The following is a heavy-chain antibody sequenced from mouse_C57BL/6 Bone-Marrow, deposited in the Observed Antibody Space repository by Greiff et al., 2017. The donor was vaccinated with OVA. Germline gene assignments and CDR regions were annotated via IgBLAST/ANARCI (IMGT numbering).Heavy chain of an antibody. CDR1: GFSFNTYA. Sequence: DVMLVESGGGLVQPKGSLKLSCAASGFSFNTYAMNWVRQAPGKGLEWVARIRSKSNNYATYYADSVKDRFTISRDDSESMLYLQMNNLKTEDTAMYYCVRWDKTGMDYWGQGTSVTVSS. CDR2: IRSKSNNYAT. CDR3: VRWDKTGMDY. D-gene: IGHD4-1*01. J-gene: IGHJ4*01. V-gene: IGHV10-1*01.